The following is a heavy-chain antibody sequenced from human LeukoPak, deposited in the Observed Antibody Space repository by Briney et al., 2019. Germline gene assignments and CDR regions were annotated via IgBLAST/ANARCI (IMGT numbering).Heavy chain of an antibody. Sequence: GGSLRLSCVASGFTFSDYYMSWIRQAPGKGLEWVSYISSSSSYTNYADSVKGRFTISRDNAKNSLYLQMNSLRAEDTAVYYCARVVEMATIHFLTLRHYNWFDPWGQGTLVTVSS. D-gene: IGHD5-24*01. CDR2: ISSSSSYT. V-gene: IGHV3-11*05. J-gene: IGHJ5*02. CDR3: ARVVEMATIHFLTLRHYNWFDP. CDR1: GFTFSDYY.